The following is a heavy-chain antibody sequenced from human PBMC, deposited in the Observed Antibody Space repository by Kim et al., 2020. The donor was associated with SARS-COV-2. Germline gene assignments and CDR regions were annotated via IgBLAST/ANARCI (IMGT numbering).Heavy chain of an antibody. CDR2: IYYSGST. Sequence: SETLSLTCTVSGGSISSSSYYWGWIRQPPGKGLEWIGSIYYSGSTYYNPSLKSRVTISVDTSKNQFSLKLSSVTAADTAVYYCATRVAVAGTLGDYWGQGTLVTVSS. D-gene: IGHD6-19*01. CDR3: ATRVAVAGTLGDY. V-gene: IGHV4-39*01. CDR1: GGSISSSSYY. J-gene: IGHJ4*02.